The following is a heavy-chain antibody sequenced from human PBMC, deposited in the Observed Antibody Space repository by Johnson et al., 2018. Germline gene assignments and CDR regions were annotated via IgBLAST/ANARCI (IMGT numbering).Heavy chain of an antibody. J-gene: IGHJ3*02. V-gene: IGHV3-23*04. CDR1: GFTFSSYA. Sequence: VQLVQSGGGLLQPGGSLRLSCAASGFTFSSYAMSWVRQAPGKGLEWVSAISGSGGSTYYADSVKGRFTISRDNSKNTLYLQMNSLRAEGTAVYYCAKKWSITMMPSGGAFDIWRQGTMVTVSS. CDR3: AKKWSITMMPSGGAFDI. CDR2: ISGSGGST. D-gene: IGHD3-22*01.